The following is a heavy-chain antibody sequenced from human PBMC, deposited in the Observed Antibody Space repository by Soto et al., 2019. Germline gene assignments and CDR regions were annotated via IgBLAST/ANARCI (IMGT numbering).Heavy chain of an antibody. CDR2: MKSNTDDRRT. J-gene: IGHJ6*02. V-gene: IGHV3-15*01. Sequence: GGSLRLSCTVSGFTFSNACMNWVRQAPGKGLEWVGVMKSNTDDRRTDYAAHGKGSFTIPRDDSRNTPYLQMNSLKTEHTAVYYCTTDASSWAYYYYYGMDVWAQETTVPAPS. CDR3: TTDASSWAYYYYYGMDV. D-gene: IGHD2-2*01. CDR1: GFTFSNAC.